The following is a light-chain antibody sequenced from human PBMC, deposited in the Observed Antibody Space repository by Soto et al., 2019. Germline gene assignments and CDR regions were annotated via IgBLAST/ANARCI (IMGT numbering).Light chain of an antibody. V-gene: IGLV2-14*01. CDR2: DVS. J-gene: IGLJ1*01. Sequence: QSALTQPASVSGSPGQSITISCTGTSSDVGGYNYVSWYQQHPGKAPKLMIYDVSNRPSGVSNRFSCSKSGNTASLTISGLQAQDEADYHCSSYTSSSTLLYVFGTGTKLTVL. CDR3: SSYTSSSTLLYV. CDR1: SSDVGGYNY.